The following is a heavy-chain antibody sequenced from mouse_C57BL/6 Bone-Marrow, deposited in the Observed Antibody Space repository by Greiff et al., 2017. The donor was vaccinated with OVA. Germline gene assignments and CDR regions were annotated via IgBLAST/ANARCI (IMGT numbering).Heavy chain of an antibody. V-gene: IGHV1-80*01. D-gene: IGHD1-1*01. CDR1: GYAFSSYW. Sequence: QVQLKESGAELVKPGASVKISCKASGYAFSSYWMNWVKQRPGKGLEWIGQIYPGDGDTNYNGKFKGKATLTADKSSSTAYMQLSSLTSEDSAVYFCARTGYYGSSEGFAYWGQGTLVTVSA. J-gene: IGHJ3*01. CDR3: ARTGYYGSSEGFAY. CDR2: IYPGDGDT.